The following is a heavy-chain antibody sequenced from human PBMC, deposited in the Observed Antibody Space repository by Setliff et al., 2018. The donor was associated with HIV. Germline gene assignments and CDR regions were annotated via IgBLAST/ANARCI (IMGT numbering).Heavy chain of an antibody. J-gene: IGHJ3*02. CDR2: ISDSGITI. V-gene: IGHV3-48*03. CDR3: ARHWGNAFDI. CDR1: GFTFSSYE. Sequence: GGSLRLSCAASGFTFSSYEMNWVRQAPGKGLEWVSYISDSGITIYYADSVKGRFTISRDNAENSLFLQMNSLRVEDTAVYYCARHWGNAFDIWGQGTMVTVSS. D-gene: IGHD7-27*01.